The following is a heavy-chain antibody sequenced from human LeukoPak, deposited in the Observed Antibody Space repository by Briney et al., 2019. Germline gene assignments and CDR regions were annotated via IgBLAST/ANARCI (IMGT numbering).Heavy chain of an antibody. Sequence: SETLSLTCTVSGGSISSYYWSWIRQTPGKGLEWIGYIYYSGSTSHNPSLKSRVTISVDTSKNQFSLKLSSVTAADTAMYYCARSRGYGIDYWGQGTLVTVSS. CDR1: GGSISSYY. CDR3: ARSRGYGIDY. V-gene: IGHV4-59*01. CDR2: IYYSGST. J-gene: IGHJ4*02. D-gene: IGHD6-13*01.